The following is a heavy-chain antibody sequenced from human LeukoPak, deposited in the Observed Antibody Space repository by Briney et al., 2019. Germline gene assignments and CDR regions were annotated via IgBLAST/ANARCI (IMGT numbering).Heavy chain of an antibody. Sequence: PGGSLRLSCAASGFTFSSYEMNWVRQAPGKGLEWVSYISSSGSTIYYADSVKGRFTISRDNAKNSLYLQMNSLRAEDTAVYYCARDPTIRIAAEGSYFDYWGQGTLVTVSS. CDR2: ISSSGSTI. J-gene: IGHJ4*02. V-gene: IGHV3-48*03. CDR3: ARDPTIRIAAEGSYFDY. D-gene: IGHD6-13*01. CDR1: GFTFSSYE.